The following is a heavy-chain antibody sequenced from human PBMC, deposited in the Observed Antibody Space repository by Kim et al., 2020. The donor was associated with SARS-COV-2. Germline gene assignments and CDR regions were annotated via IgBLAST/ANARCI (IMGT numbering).Heavy chain of an antibody. V-gene: IGHV3-43*02. D-gene: IGHD2-21*02. Sequence: GGSLRLSCAASGFTFDDYAMHWVRQAPGKGLEWVSLISGDGGSTYYADSVKGRFTISRDNSKNSLYLQMNSLRTEDTALYYCAKDMGRCGGDCSDYYYYGMDVWGQGTTVTVSS. J-gene: IGHJ6*02. CDR1: GFTFDDYA. CDR2: ISGDGGST. CDR3: AKDMGRCGGDCSDYYYYGMDV.